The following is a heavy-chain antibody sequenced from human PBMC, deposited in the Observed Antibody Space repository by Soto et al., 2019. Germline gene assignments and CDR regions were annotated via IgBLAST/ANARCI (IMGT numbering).Heavy chain of an antibody. Sequence: GGSLRLSCAASGFTFSDYYMSWIRQAPGKGLEWVSYIGRSSSYTNYADSVKGRFTISRDNAKNSLYLQMNSLRAEDTAVYYCGGAGDFLPGSDALRIGGKG. D-gene: IGHD3-9*01. CDR1: GFTFSDYY. CDR2: IGRSSSYT. V-gene: IGHV3-11*03. J-gene: IGHJ6*03. CDR3: GGAGDFLPGSDALRI.